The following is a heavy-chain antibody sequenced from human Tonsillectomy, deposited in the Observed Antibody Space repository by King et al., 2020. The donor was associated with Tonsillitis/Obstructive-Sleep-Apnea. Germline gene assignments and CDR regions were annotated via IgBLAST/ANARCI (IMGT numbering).Heavy chain of an antibody. CDR1: GYSFTSYW. Sequence: VQLVESGAEVKKPGESLKISCKGSGYSFTSYWIGWVRQMPGKGLGWMGIIYPGDSDTRYSPSFQGQVTISADKSISTAYLQWSSLKASDTAMYYCARSPLGYCSSTSCYDNWFDPWGQGTLVTVSS. V-gene: IGHV5-51*01. CDR2: IYPGDSDT. D-gene: IGHD2-2*01. CDR3: ARSPLGYCSSTSCYDNWFDP. J-gene: IGHJ5*02.